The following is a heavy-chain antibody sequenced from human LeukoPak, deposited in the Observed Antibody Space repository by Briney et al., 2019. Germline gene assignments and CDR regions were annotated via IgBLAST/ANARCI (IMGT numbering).Heavy chain of an antibody. J-gene: IGHJ4*02. CDR3: ARETSLSTYFYDSSGYYY. CDR2: IYHDGST. Sequence: SETLSLTCTVSGYSISSGYHWGWIRQPPGKGLEWIGSIYHDGSTYYSPSLKSRVTISLDTPKNQVSLKLASVTAADTAVYYCARETSLSTYFYDSSGYYYWGQGTLVTVSS. CDR1: GYSISSGYH. D-gene: IGHD3-22*01. V-gene: IGHV4-38-2*02.